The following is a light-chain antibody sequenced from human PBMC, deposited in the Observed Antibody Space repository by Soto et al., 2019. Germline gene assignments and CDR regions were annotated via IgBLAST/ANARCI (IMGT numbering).Light chain of an antibody. Sequence: EVLMTQSPATLSVSPGDRATLSCRASQSINSNLAWYQQQPGQAPRLLIYGASTRATAVPDRFSGSGSGTDFTLTISSLEPEDSAVYYCQQRHMWPITFGQGTKVDIK. CDR1: QSINSN. CDR3: QQRHMWPIT. V-gene: IGKV3-15*01. J-gene: IGKJ1*01. CDR2: GAS.